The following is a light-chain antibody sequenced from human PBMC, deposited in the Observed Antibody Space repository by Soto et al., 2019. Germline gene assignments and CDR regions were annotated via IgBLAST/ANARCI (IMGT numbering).Light chain of an antibody. CDR3: FSYRSSTTNV. CDR1: NSDIGGYNF. Sequence: QSVLTQPASVSGSPGQSITISCAGSNSDIGGYNFVSWYQQHPGKAPKIIIFEVNKRPSCISNRFSGSKSGNTASLTISGLQAEDEADYYCFSYRSSTTNVFGSGTKLTVL. V-gene: IGLV2-14*01. J-gene: IGLJ1*01. CDR2: EVN.